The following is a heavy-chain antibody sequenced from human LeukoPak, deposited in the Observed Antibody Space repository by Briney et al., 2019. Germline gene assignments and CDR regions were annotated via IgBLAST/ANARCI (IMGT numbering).Heavy chain of an antibody. CDR3: ARARGSGWFDP. CDR1: GGSISSSNW. D-gene: IGHD3-10*01. V-gene: IGHV4-4*02. CDR2: IYHSGST. J-gene: IGHJ5*02. Sequence: SETLSLTCAVSGGSISSSNWWSWVRQPPGKGLEWIGEIYHSGSTNYNPSLKSRVTISVDTSKNQFSLKLSSVTAADTAVYYCARARGSGWFDPWGQGTLVTVSS.